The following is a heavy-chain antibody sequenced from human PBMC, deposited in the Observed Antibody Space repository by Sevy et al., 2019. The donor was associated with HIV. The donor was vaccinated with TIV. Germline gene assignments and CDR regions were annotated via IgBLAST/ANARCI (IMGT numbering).Heavy chain of an antibody. J-gene: IGHJ4*02. CDR2: LSGRGVGT. CDR1: GFTFKNYG. D-gene: IGHD3-22*01. Sequence: GGSLRLSCAASGFTFKNYGMSWVRQAPGKVLEWVSALSGRGVGTYYTDSVKGRFIISRDNSQNTLFLQMNSLTADDTAVYFCAKRSYDRVGAFDYWGRGTLVTVSS. CDR3: AKRSYDRVGAFDY. V-gene: IGHV3-23*01.